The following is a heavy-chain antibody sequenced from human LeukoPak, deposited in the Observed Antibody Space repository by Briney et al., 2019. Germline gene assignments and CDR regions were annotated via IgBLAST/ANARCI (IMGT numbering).Heavy chain of an antibody. D-gene: IGHD4-11*01. CDR1: GFTFSTYW. Sequence: GGSLRLSCAASGFTFSTYWMTWVRQAPGKGLEWVANITQGGSDTHYVDSVKGRFTISRDNAANSLFLQMNSLRAEDTAVYYCARDPYKLNDYGNYGAFDIWGQGTMVTVSS. CDR3: ARDPYKLNDYGNYGAFDI. CDR2: ITQGGSDT. J-gene: IGHJ3*02. V-gene: IGHV3-7*01.